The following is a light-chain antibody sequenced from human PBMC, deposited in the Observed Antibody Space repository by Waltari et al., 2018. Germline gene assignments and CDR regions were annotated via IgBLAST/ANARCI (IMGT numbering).Light chain of an antibody. V-gene: IGLV2-14*03. CDR1: SSDVGGYNY. CDR2: DVS. CDR3: SSYTTSSTRVV. J-gene: IGLJ2*01. Sequence: QSALTQPASVSGSPGQSITISCTGTSSDVGGYNYVLWYQQHPGKAPKFMIYDVSNRPSGVSNRFSASKSGNTASLTISGLQTEDEADYYCSSYTTSSTRVVFGGGTKLTVL.